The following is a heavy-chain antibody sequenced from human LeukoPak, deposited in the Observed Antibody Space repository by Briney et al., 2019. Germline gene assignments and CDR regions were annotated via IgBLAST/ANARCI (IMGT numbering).Heavy chain of an antibody. CDR1: GGTFSSYA. Sequence: GASVKVSCKASGGTFSSYAISWVRQAPGQGLEWMGGIIPIFGTANYAQKFQGRVTITADESTSTAYMELSSLRSEDTAVYYCARDGTYYDFWSGYSPYYFDYWGQGTLVTVSS. J-gene: IGHJ4*02. V-gene: IGHV1-69*13. D-gene: IGHD3-3*01. CDR2: IIPIFGTA. CDR3: ARDGTYYDFWSGYSPYYFDY.